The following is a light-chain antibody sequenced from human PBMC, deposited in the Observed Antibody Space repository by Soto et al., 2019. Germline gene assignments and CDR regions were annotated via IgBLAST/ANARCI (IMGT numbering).Light chain of an antibody. Sequence: IQMTQPPSSLSASVGDRVTITCGASQSISSYLNWYQQKPGKAPKLLIYAASSLQSGVPSRFSGSGSGTDFTLTISSLQPEDFATYYCQQSYSTPITFGQGTRLEIK. V-gene: IGKV1-39*01. J-gene: IGKJ5*01. CDR3: QQSYSTPIT. CDR1: QSISSY. CDR2: AAS.